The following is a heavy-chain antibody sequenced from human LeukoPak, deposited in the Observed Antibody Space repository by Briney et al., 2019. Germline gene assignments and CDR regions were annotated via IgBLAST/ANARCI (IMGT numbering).Heavy chain of an antibody. Sequence: SETLSLTCTVSGYSISSGYYWGWIRRPPGKGLEWIGSIYHSGSTYYNPSLKSRVTISVDTSKNQFSLKLSSVTAADTAVYYCARIQNTHDSGDLSFDYWGQGTLVTVSS. D-gene: IGHD4-17*01. V-gene: IGHV4-38-2*02. CDR1: GYSISSGYY. CDR2: IYHSGST. J-gene: IGHJ4*02. CDR3: ARIQNTHDSGDLSFDY.